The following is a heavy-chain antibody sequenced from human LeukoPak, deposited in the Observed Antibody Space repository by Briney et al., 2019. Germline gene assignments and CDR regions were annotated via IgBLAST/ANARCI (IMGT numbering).Heavy chain of an antibody. D-gene: IGHD1-1*01. J-gene: IGHJ3*02. Sequence: GGSLRLSCAASGFTFSSYWMHWVRQTPGKGLVWVSHIRNGGSSTRYADSVKGRFTISRDNAKNTLYLQMNSLRVEDTAVYFCARDPQRDSFDIWGQGTMVTVSS. CDR1: GFTFSSYW. CDR2: IRNGGSST. CDR3: ARDPQRDSFDI. V-gene: IGHV3-74*01.